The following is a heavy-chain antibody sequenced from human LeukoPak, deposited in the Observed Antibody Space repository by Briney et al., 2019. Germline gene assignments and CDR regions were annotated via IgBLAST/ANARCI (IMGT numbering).Heavy chain of an antibody. CDR1: GGSISNKY. V-gene: IGHV4-59*12. D-gene: IGHD5-18*01. CDR3: ARPRGYSYGYYHY. J-gene: IGHJ4*02. CDR2: IYYSGST. Sequence: ETLSLTCTVSGGSISNKYWSWIRQPPGKGLEWIGYIYYSGSTNYNPSLKSRVTILVDTSKNQFSLKLSSVTAADTAVYYCARPRGYSYGYYHYWGQGTLVTVSS.